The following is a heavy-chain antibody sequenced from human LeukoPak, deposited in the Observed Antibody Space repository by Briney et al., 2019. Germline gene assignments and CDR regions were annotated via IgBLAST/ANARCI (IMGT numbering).Heavy chain of an antibody. CDR2: ISSSSSYI. D-gene: IGHD4-23*01. CDR3: ARGTNARPVRYYFDY. V-gene: IGHV3-21*01. Sequence: GGSLRLSCAVSGFTFSSYSMNWVRQAPGKGLEWVSSISSSSSYIYYADSVKGRFTISRDDAKNSLYLQMNSLRAEDTAVYYCARGTNARPVRYYFDYWGQGTLVTVSS. CDR1: GFTFSSYS. J-gene: IGHJ4*02.